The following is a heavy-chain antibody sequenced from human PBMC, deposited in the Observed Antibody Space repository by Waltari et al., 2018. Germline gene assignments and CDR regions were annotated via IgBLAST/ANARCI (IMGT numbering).Heavy chain of an antibody. CDR3: ARDDGGYSYGYREGFDY. D-gene: IGHD5-18*01. J-gene: IGHJ4*02. CDR2: ISSSSSTI. V-gene: IGHV3-48*01. Sequence: EVQLVESGGGLVQPGGSLRLSCAASGFTFSSYSMNLVRQAPGQGLEWVSYISSSSSTIYYADSVKGRFTISRDNAKNSLYLQMNSLRAEDTAVYYCARDDGGYSYGYREGFDYWGQGTLVTVSS. CDR1: GFTFSSYS.